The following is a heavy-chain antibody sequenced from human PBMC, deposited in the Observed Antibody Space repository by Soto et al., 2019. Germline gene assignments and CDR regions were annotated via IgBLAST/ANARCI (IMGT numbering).Heavy chain of an antibody. CDR1: GFTFSNYG. D-gene: IGHD2-21*01. V-gene: IGHV3-7*03. CDR3: ARGQGTSHKWFDP. CDR2: IKVDGSAK. J-gene: IGHJ5*02. Sequence: GGSLRLSGAACGFTFSNYGMSWVRQAPGKGLEWVANIKVDGSAKYYVDSVKGRFTISRDNAKNSLYLQMNSLRGEDTAVYYCARGQGTSHKWFDPWGQGTLVTVSS.